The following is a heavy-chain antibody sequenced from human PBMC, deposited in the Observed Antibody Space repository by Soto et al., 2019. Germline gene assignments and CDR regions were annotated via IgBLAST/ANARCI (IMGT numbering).Heavy chain of an antibody. Sequence: EVQLLESGGGLVQPGGSLRLSCAASGFTFNTYAMSWVRQAPGKGLEWVSTTSGSGGGRHYADSVTGRFTISRDNSKNTLYLQMNSLRAEDTAVYYCAKGTRGGSYYVDYWGQGTLVTVSS. CDR2: TSGSGGGR. J-gene: IGHJ4*02. V-gene: IGHV3-23*01. D-gene: IGHD1-26*01. CDR3: AKGTRGGSYYVDY. CDR1: GFTFNTYA.